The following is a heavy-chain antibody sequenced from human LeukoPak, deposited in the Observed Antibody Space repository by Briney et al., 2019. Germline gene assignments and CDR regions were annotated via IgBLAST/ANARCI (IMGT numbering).Heavy chain of an antibody. J-gene: IGHJ4*02. V-gene: IGHV1-24*01. CDR2: FDPEDGET. D-gene: IGHD3-22*01. CDR3: ATASKYYYDSSGYYPFDY. Sequence: ASVKVSCKVSGYTLTELSIHWVRQAPGKGLEWMGGFDPEDGETIYAQKFQGRVTMTEDTSTDTAYMELSSLRSEDTAVYYCATASKYYYDSSGYYPFDYWGQGTLVTVSS. CDR1: GYTLTELS.